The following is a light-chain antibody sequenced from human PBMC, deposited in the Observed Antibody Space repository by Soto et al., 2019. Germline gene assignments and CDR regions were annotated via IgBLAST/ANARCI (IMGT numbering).Light chain of an antibody. V-gene: IGKV3-15*01. CDR1: QSVSSN. CDR3: QQYHNGPPYT. Sequence: EIVMTQSPATLSVSPGERATLSCRASQSVSSNLAWYQQNPGQAPRLLIYGASTRATGIPARCSGSGSGTEFTLHLRSLRSEDFAVYYCQQYHNGPPYTVGQGTKL. J-gene: IGKJ2*01. CDR2: GAS.